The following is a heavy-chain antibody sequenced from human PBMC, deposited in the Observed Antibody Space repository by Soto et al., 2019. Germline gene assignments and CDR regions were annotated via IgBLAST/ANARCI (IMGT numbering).Heavy chain of an antibody. V-gene: IGHV3-23*01. J-gene: IGHJ3*01. D-gene: IGHD6-13*01. CDR1: GFTFSTYA. CDR3: AKTHYSSTWGDAFDV. CDR2: ISGGGDDI. Sequence: GGSLRLSCAASGFTFSTYAMSWVRQAPGKGLEWLSGISGGGDDIYFADSVMGRCTIPRDDSKNTLYLQINSLRAEDSALYYCAKTHYSSTWGDAFDVWGQGTLVTVSS.